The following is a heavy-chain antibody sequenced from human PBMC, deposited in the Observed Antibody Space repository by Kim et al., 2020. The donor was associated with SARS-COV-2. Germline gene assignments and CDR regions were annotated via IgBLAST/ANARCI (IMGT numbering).Heavy chain of an antibody. J-gene: IGHJ6*02. CDR1: GGSISSGGYY. Sequence: SETLSLTCTVSGGSISSGGYYWSWIRQQPGKGLEWIGYIYYSGSTYYNPSLKSRVTISVDTSKNQFSLKLSSVTAADTAVYYCARDSGIVATTDYYYYGMDVWGQGTTVTVSS. CDR2: IYYSGST. CDR3: ARDSGIVATTDYYYYGMDV. D-gene: IGHD5-12*01. V-gene: IGHV4-31*03.